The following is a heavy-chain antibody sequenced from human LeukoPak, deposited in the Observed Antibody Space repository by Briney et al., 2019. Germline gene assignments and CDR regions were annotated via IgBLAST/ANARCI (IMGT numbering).Heavy chain of an antibody. V-gene: IGHV4-61*02. CDR2: ISTSGTT. CDR3: ARAPIQLWSYYFDY. Sequence: SETLSLTCTVSGGSISSGSYYCSWIRQPGGKGLEWIGCISTSGTTNYDPSLKSRVTLSVDTSKNHFSLKLSSVAAADTAGYYCARAPIQLWSYYFDYWGQGTLVTVSS. D-gene: IGHD5-18*01. J-gene: IGHJ4*02. CDR1: GGSISSGSYY.